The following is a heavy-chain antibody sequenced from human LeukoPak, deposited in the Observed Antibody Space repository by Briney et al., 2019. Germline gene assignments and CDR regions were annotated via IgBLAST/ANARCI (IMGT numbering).Heavy chain of an antibody. D-gene: IGHD6-19*01. CDR1: GESFSGDY. J-gene: IGHJ5*02. CDR2: INHSGST. CDR3: ARHSSGWYPNWFDP. V-gene: IGHV4-34*01. Sequence: SETLSLTCAVYGESFSGDYWSWIRQSPGKGLDWIGEINHSGSTNYNPSLKSRVTISVDTSKNQFSLKLSSVTAADTAVYYCARHSSGWYPNWFDPWGQGTLVIVSS.